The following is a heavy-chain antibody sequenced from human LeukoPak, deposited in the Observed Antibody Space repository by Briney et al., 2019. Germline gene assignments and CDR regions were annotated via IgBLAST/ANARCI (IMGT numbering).Heavy chain of an antibody. V-gene: IGHV3-23*01. J-gene: IGHJ4*02. CDR2: ISGSGGST. CDR3: AKSGLVTAIRSYFDY. CDR1: GFTFASYA. D-gene: IGHD2-21*02. Sequence: GGSLRLSCAASGFTFASYAVSWVHQAPGKGLEWVSTISGSGGSTYYADSVKGRFTISRDNSKNTLSLQMNSLRAKDTAVYYCAKSGLVTAIRSYFDYWGQGTLVTVSS.